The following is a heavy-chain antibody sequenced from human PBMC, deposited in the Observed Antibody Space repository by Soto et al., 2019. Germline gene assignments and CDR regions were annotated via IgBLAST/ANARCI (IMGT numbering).Heavy chain of an antibody. CDR1: GGSITNYY. CDR3: ASHWFGPLHGLVDV. V-gene: IGHV4-59*08. CDR2: INYDGYS. Sequence: QVQLQESGPGLVKPSETLSLTCTVSGGSITNYYCSWFRQPPGKGREWIGYINYDGYSAYNLSLKRGVTLAMDASKTQFSLMLESVTATDTAVYYCASHWFGPLHGLVDVWGPGTTVIVSS. D-gene: IGHD3-10*01. J-gene: IGHJ6*02.